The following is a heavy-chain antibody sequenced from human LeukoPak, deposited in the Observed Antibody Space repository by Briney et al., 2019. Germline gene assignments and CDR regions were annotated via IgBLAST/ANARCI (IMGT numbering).Heavy chain of an antibody. CDR2: IYPGDSDT. V-gene: IGHV5-51*01. J-gene: IGHJ5*02. D-gene: IGHD2-8*01. CDR3: TRRGRAPSNWFDP. Sequence: GESLKISCKGSGYDLTTYWIAWVRQMPGKGLEWMGIIYPGDSDTRYNPSFQGQVTISADTSINTAYLQWSSLRASDTAIYYCTRRGRAPSNWFDPWGQGTLVTVSS. CDR1: GYDLTTYW.